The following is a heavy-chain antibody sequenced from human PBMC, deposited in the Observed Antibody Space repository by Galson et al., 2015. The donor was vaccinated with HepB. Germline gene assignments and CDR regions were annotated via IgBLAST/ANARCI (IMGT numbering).Heavy chain of an antibody. CDR2: IYPGDSDT. Sequence: QSGAEVKKPGESLKISCKGSGYSFTSYWIGWVRQMPGKGLEWMGIIYPGDSDTRYSPSFQGQVTISADKSISTAYLQWSSLKASDTAMYYCARLRDGVGATTGYYYYYMDVWGKGTTVTVSS. J-gene: IGHJ6*03. D-gene: IGHD1-26*01. CDR1: GYSFTSYW. V-gene: IGHV5-51*01. CDR3: ARLRDGVGATTGYYYYYMDV.